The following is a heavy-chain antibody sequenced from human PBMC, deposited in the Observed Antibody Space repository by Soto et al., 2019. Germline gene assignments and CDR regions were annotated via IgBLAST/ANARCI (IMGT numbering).Heavy chain of an antibody. CDR3: SKKVNSGSGSQFFDY. Sequence: GGSMRLSCAASGLTFSSYSMSWVRQAPGKGMEWVSGFRSGGDDDTTYYAVSVRGRFTISRDNSKNTLFLQMNSLRAEDTAIYYCSKKVNSGSGSQFFDYWGQGTLVTVSS. J-gene: IGHJ4*02. CDR2: FRSGGDDDTT. V-gene: IGHV3-23*01. D-gene: IGHD3-10*01. CDR1: GLTFSSYS.